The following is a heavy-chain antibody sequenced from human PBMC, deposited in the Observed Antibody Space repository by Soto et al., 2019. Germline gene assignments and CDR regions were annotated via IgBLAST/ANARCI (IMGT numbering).Heavy chain of an antibody. V-gene: IGHV3-23*01. CDR1: GFTFSNYA. Sequence: GGSLRLSCAASGFTFSNYAMSWVRQAPGKGLEWVSTFTRSGNTYYADSVKGRFTISRDNSKNTLYLQMDSLRAEDTAVYYCAREFAPGSPKYDYWGLGTLVTVSS. CDR2: FTRSGNT. CDR3: AREFAPGSPKYDY. J-gene: IGHJ4*02. D-gene: IGHD3-10*01.